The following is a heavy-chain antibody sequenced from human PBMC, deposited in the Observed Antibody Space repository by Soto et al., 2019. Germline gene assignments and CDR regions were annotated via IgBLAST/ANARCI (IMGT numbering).Heavy chain of an antibody. CDR1: GGSISSGDYY. V-gene: IGHV4-30-4*01. D-gene: IGHD6-13*01. CDR2: IYYSGST. CDR3: ATSRYSSSWYGYYGMDV. Sequence: SETLSLTCTVSGGSISSGDYYWSWIRQPPGKGREGIGYIYYSGSTYYNPSRKSRVTISVDTSKNQFSLKLSSVTAADTAVYYCATSRYSSSWYGYYGMDVWGQGTTVTVSS. J-gene: IGHJ6*02.